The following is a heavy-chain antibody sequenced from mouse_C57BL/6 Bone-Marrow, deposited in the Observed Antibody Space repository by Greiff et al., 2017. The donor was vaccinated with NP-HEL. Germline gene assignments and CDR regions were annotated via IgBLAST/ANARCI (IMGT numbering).Heavy chain of an antibody. D-gene: IGHD1-1*01. Sequence: EVQLQQSGPGMVKPSQSLSLTCTVTGYSITSGYDWHWIRHFPGNKLEWMGYISYSGSTNYNPSLKSRISITHDTSKNHFFLKLNSVTTEDTATYYCARVPYYYGSSRYWYFDVWGTGTTVTVSS. CDR1: GYSITSGYD. J-gene: IGHJ1*03. CDR3: ARVPYYYGSSRYWYFDV. V-gene: IGHV3-1*01. CDR2: ISYSGST.